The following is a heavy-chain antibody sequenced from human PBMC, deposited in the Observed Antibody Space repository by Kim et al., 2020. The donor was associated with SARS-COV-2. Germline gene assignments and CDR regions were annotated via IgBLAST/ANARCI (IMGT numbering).Heavy chain of an antibody. J-gene: IGHJ1*01. D-gene: IGHD4-17*01. CDR1: GFTFSSYA. Sequence: GGSLRLSCAASGFTFSSYAMHWVRQAPGKGLEWVAVISYDGSNKYYADSVKGRFTISRDNSKNTLYLQMNSLRAEDTAVYYCARDSHYGDYREYFQHWGQGTLVTVSS. CDR2: ISYDGSNK. CDR3: ARDSHYGDYREYFQH. V-gene: IGHV3-30*04.